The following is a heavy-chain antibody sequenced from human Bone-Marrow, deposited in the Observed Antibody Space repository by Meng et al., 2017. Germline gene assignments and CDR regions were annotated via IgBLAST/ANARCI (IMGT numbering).Heavy chain of an antibody. CDR3: ARTRRSGGVVPAAMDY. CDR2: INPNSGST. Sequence: ASVKVSCKASGYTFTGYYMHWVRQAPGQGLEWMGWINPNSGSTSYAQKFQGRVTMTRDTSISTAYMELSRLRSDDTAVYYCARTRRSGGVVPAAMDYWGQGTLVTVSS. D-gene: IGHD2-2*01. J-gene: IGHJ4*02. V-gene: IGHV1-2*02. CDR1: GYTFTGYY.